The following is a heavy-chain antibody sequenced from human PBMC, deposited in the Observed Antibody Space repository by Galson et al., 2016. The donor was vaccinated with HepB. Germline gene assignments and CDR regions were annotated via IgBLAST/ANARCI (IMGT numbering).Heavy chain of an antibody. Sequence: SVKVSCKASAYTFTSSAIHWVRQAPGQSLEWMGWINIGNGNTKYPQKFQGRVTITRDTSARTAYMELSSLRSEDTAVYYCARDSGGWYHSFDYWGQGTLVTVSS. CDR1: AYTFTSSA. J-gene: IGHJ4*02. CDR2: INIGNGNT. V-gene: IGHV1-3*04. D-gene: IGHD6-19*01. CDR3: ARDSGGWYHSFDY.